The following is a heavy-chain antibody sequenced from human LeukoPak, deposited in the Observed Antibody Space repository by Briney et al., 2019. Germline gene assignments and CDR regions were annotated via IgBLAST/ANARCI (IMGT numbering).Heavy chain of an antibody. CDR3: ARDRVTGWFDP. J-gene: IGHJ5*02. CDR1: GYTFTSYY. V-gene: IGHV1-2*02. D-gene: IGHD2-21*02. CDR2: INPNSGGT. Sequence: ASVKDSCKASGYTFTSYYMHWVRQAPGQGLEWMGWINPNSGGTNYAQKFQGRVTMTRDTSIRTAYMEVNRLRSDDTAVYYCARDRVTGWFDPWGKGTRVTVSS.